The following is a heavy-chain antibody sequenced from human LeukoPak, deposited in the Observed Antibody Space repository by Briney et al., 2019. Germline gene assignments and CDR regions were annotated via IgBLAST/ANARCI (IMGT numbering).Heavy chain of an antibody. Sequence: GGSLRLSCAASGFTFSSYSMNWVRQAPGKGLEWVSVIYSGGSTYYADSVKGRFTISRDNSKNTLYLQMNSLRAEDTAVYYCARDFRVVASSQYFDYWGQGTLVTVSS. J-gene: IGHJ4*02. CDR3: ARDFRVVASSQYFDY. CDR1: GFTFSSYS. V-gene: IGHV3-66*02. CDR2: IYSGGST. D-gene: IGHD2-15*01.